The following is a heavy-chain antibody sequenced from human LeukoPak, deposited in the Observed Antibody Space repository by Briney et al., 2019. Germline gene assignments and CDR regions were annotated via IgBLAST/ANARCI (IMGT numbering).Heavy chain of an antibody. D-gene: IGHD3-16*01. CDR2: MNPNSGNT. CDR3: ASAQGGPYYYYYMDV. CDR1: GYTFTSYD. J-gene: IGHJ6*03. V-gene: IGHV1-8*01. Sequence: ASVKVSCKASGYTFTSYDINWVRQATGQGLEWMGWMNPNSGNTGYAQKFQGRVTMTRNTSISTAYMELSSLRSGDTAVYYCASAQGGPYYYYYMDVWGKGTTVTVSS.